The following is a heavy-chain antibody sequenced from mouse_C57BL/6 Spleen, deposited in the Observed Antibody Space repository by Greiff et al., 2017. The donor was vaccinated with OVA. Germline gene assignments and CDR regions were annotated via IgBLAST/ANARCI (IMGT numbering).Heavy chain of an antibody. V-gene: IGHV1-18*01. J-gene: IGHJ2*01. Sequence: EVQLQQSGPELVKPGASVKIPCKASGYTFTDYNMDWVKQSHGKSLEWIGDINPNNGGTIYNQKFKGKATLTVDKSSSTAYMELRSLTSEDTAVYYCARSGYGSSSNRVYFDYWGQGTTLTVSS. CDR2: INPNNGGT. CDR1: GYTFTDYN. CDR3: ARSGYGSSSNRVYFDY. D-gene: IGHD1-1*01.